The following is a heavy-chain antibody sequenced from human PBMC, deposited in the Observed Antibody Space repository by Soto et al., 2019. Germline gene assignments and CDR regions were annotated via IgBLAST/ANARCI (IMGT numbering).Heavy chain of an antibody. Sequence: SETLSLTCTVSGGSISSGGYYWSWIRQHPGKGLEWIGYIYYSGSTYYNPSLKSRVTISVDTSKNQFSLKLSSVTAADTAVYYCASTSCSGGSCYNIDYWGQGTRVTVSS. CDR2: IYYSGST. V-gene: IGHV4-31*03. D-gene: IGHD2-15*01. CDR1: GGSISSGGYY. J-gene: IGHJ4*02. CDR3: ASTSCSGGSCYNIDY.